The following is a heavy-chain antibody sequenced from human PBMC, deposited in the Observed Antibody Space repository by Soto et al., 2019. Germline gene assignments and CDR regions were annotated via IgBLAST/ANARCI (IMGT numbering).Heavy chain of an antibody. CDR1: GYTFPSYY. Sequence: ASVKVSCKASGYTFPSYYMHWVRQAPGQGPEWMGIINPSGGSTSYAQKFQGRVTMTRYTSTSTVYMELSILRSEDTAVYYCASQSIDRGWFDPWGQGTLVTVSS. CDR2: INPSGGST. CDR3: ASQSIDRGWFDP. J-gene: IGHJ5*02. V-gene: IGHV1-46*01.